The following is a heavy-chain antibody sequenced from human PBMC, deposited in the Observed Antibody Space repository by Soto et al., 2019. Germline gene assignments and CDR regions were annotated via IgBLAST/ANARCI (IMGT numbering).Heavy chain of an antibody. CDR1: GGTFSSYA. D-gene: IGHD6-13*01. V-gene: IGHV1-69*01. CDR2: IIPIFGTA. J-gene: IGHJ4*02. Sequence: QVQLVQSGAEVKKPGSSVKVSCKASGGTFSSYAISWVRQAPGQGLEWMGGIIPIFGTANYAQKFQGRVTITADESTRAAYMELSSLRSEDTAVYYCARDLAAAGTGAFDYWGQGTLVTVSS. CDR3: ARDLAAAGTGAFDY.